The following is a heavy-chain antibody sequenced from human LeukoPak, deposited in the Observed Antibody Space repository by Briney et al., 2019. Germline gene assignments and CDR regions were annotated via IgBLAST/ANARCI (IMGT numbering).Heavy chain of an antibody. CDR3: ARDYGEYYYDSSGYYGGFDY. J-gene: IGHJ4*02. D-gene: IGHD3-22*01. CDR2: IKQDGSEK. V-gene: IGHV3-7*01. CDR1: GFTFSSYW. Sequence: PGGSLRLSCAASGFTFSSYWMSWVRQAPGKGLEWVANIKQDGSEKYYVDSVKGRFTISRDNAKNSLYLQMNSLRDEDTAVYHCARDYGEYYYDSSGYYGGFDYWGQGTLVTVSS.